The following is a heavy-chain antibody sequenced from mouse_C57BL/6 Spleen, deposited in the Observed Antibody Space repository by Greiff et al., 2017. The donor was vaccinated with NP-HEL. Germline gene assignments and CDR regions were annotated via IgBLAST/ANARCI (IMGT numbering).Heavy chain of an antibody. D-gene: IGHD1-1*01. CDR3: AREGMTTVVGGY. CDR1: GYTFTSYW. J-gene: IGHJ2*01. Sequence: QVQLQQPGAELVRPGSSVKLSCKASGYTFTSYWMDWVKQRPGQGLEWIGNIYPSDSETHYNQKFKDKATLTVDKSSSTAYMQLSSLTSEDSAVYYCAREGMTTVVGGYWGQGTTLTVSS. V-gene: IGHV1-61*01. CDR2: IYPSDSET.